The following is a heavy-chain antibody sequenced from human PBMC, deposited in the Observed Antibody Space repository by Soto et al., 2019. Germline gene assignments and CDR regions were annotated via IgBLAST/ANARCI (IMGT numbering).Heavy chain of an antibody. D-gene: IGHD2-15*01. CDR3: ALNRWSNFDY. CDR2: IYWDDDK. CDR1: GFSLTTSGVG. J-gene: IGHJ4*02. V-gene: IGHV2-5*02. Sequence: QITLKESGPTLVRPTQTLTLTCTFSGFSLTTSGVGVGWIRQPPGKALEWLAVIYWDDDKRYRPSLKSRLTITKDTSTDQVVLTVTNIDPVDTATYYCALNRWSNFDYWGQGTLVTVSS.